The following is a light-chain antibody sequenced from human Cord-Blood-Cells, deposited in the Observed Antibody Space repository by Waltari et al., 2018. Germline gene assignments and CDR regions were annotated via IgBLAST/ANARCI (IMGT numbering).Light chain of an antibody. J-gene: IGLJ3*02. CDR1: SSNTGSNI. CDR2: RNS. CDR3: AAWDDSLSGWV. Sequence: QSGLTQPPSAPGTPGQRVTISCSGSSSNTGSNIVYGYQQLPGTAPKLPIYRNSQRPSGVPDGFSGSKSGTSACLAISGLRSEDGADYYCAAWDDSLSGWVFGGGTKLTVL. V-gene: IGLV1-47*01.